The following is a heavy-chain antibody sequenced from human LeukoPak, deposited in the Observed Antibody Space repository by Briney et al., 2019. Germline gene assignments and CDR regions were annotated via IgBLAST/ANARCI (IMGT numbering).Heavy chain of an antibody. CDR3: AKPAKTDYADY. D-gene: IGHD1-14*01. CDR1: GFTFSSYG. Sequence: GGSLRLSCAASGFTFSSYGMNWVRQAPGKGLEWVSAISGSGGNTYYADSVKGRFTISRDNSKNTLYLQMNSLRAEDTALYYCAKPAKTDYADYWGQGTLVTVSS. J-gene: IGHJ4*02. V-gene: IGHV3-23*01. CDR2: ISGSGGNT.